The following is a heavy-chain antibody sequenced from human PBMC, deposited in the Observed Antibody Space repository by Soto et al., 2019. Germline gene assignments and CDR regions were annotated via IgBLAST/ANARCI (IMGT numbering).Heavy chain of an antibody. V-gene: IGHV4-30-4*01. CDR2: IYYSGST. CDR3: ARDRPEGIAAAEISYYYYGMDV. J-gene: IGHJ6*04. D-gene: IGHD6-13*01. CDR1: GSSISSGDYY. Sequence: SETLSLTCTVSGSSISSGDYYWSWIRQPPGKGLEWIGYIYYSGSTYYNPSLKSRVTISVDTSKNQFSLKLSSVTAADTAVYYCARDRPEGIAAAEISYYYYGMDVWGKETMATDAS.